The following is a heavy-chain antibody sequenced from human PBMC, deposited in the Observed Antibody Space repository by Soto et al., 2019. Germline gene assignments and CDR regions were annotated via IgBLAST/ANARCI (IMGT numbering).Heavy chain of an antibody. Sequence: GGSLRLSCEVGPIVDFNYISWVRQAPGGGLEWVAVIVASGDMHYGDSAQGRFFIYRDFSRNTVYLQMSNLRVDDTAIYFCAGRRAPLNGYFHFWGQGTLVTVSS. CDR3: AGRRAPLNGYFHF. D-gene: IGHD3-9*01. V-gene: IGHV3-53*01. J-gene: IGHJ4*02. CDR1: GPIVDFNY. CDR2: IVASGDM.